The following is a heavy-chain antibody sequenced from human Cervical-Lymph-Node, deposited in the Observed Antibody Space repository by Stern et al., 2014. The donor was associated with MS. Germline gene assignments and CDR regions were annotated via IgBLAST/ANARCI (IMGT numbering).Heavy chain of an antibody. CDR2: INTNTGNS. CDR1: GYTLTNYP. CDR3: ARDFVDTAMITRSDYLDS. D-gene: IGHD5-18*01. Sequence: VQLVESGSELKEPGASVKVSCKASGYTLTNYPMNWVRQAPGQGLEWMGWINTNTGNSTYAQGFTGRFSFSLDTSGSTAYLHISSLKAEDTAVYYCARDFVDTAMITRSDYLDSWGQGTLVTVSS. J-gene: IGHJ4*02. V-gene: IGHV7-4-1*02.